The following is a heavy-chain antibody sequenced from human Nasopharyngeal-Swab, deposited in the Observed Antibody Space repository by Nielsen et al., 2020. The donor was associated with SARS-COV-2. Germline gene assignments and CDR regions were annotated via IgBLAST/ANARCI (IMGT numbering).Heavy chain of an antibody. Sequence: SETLSLTCAVYGESFSGYYWSWIRQPPGKGLEWIGEINHSGSTNYNPSLKSRVTISVDTSKNQFSLKLSPVTAADTAVYYCARDPYYDILTGYSRHFDYWGQGTLVTVSS. CDR3: ARDPYYDILTGYSRHFDY. D-gene: IGHD3-9*01. J-gene: IGHJ4*02. CDR1: GESFSGYY. CDR2: INHSGST. V-gene: IGHV4-34*01.